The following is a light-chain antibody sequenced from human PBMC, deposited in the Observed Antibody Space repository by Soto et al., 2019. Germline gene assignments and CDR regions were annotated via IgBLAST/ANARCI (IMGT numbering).Light chain of an antibody. Sequence: EIVLTQSPATLSVSPGERATLSCRASQSVSSNLAWYQQKPGQAPRLLISGASTRATGTPDRFSGSGPGTEFTLTITSLEPEDFAVYYCQQRSDWPLTSGCGTKVAIK. CDR3: QQRSDWPLT. V-gene: IGKV3D-11*02. J-gene: IGKJ4*01. CDR1: QSVSSN. CDR2: GAS.